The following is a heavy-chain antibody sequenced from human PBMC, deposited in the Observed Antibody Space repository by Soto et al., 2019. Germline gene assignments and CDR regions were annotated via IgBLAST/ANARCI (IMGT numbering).Heavy chain of an antibody. CDR1: GXSVSSGEY. J-gene: IGHJ5*02. CDR2: IYHSGST. CDR3: ARGAATVTPGWFDP. V-gene: IGHV4-38-2*01. D-gene: IGHD4-17*01. Sequence: XTLSLTCAVSGXSVSSGEYGGWIRQTPGKGLELIASIYHSGSTYYNPSLKSRVTISVDTSENQFSLKLTSLTAADTAVYYCARGAATVTPGWFDPWGQGTMAPVSS.